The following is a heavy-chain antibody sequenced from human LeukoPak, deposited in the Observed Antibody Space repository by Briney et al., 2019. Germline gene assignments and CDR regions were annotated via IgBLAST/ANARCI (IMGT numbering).Heavy chain of an antibody. J-gene: IGHJ4*02. Sequence: GESLKISCKGSGYSFTTHWIGWVRQMCGKGLEWMGIIYPGDSDTRYRPSFQGQVTISVDKSVSTAYLQWSSLKASNTAMYYCARSDFYGHSFDYWGQGTLVTVSS. D-gene: IGHD2/OR15-2a*01. V-gene: IGHV5-51*01. CDR2: IYPGDSDT. CDR1: GYSFTTHW. CDR3: ARSDFYGHSFDY.